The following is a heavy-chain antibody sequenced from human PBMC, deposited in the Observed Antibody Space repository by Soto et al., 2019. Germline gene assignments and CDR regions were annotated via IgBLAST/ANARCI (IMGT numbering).Heavy chain of an antibody. Sequence: GGSLRLSCAASGFTFSSSWMHWVRQAPGKGLVWVSRVSGDGSSTNYADSVKGRFTISRDNSKNTLYLQMNSLRAEDTAVYYCAREGPEYYDFWSGYSSTFGMDVWGQGTTVTVSS. J-gene: IGHJ6*02. CDR3: AREGPEYYDFWSGYSSTFGMDV. CDR2: VSGDGSST. V-gene: IGHV3-74*01. CDR1: GFTFSSSW. D-gene: IGHD3-3*01.